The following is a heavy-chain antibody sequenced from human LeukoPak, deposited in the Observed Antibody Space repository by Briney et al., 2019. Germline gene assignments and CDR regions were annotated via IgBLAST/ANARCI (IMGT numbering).Heavy chain of an antibody. CDR1: GLTVSSDY. Sequence: GGSLRLSCAASGLTVSSDYMSWVRQAPGKGLEWVSVIYSGGSTYYADSVKGRFTISRDNSKNTLYLQMNSLRAEDTAVYYCARGPSEWDYGDYNYWGQGTLVTVSS. J-gene: IGHJ4*02. D-gene: IGHD4-17*01. V-gene: IGHV3-53*01. CDR3: ARGPSEWDYGDYNY. CDR2: IYSGGST.